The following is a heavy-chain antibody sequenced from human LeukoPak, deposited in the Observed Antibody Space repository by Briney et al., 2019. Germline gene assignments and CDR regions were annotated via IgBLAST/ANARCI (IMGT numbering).Heavy chain of an antibody. V-gene: IGHV4-39*01. CDR3: ASRITIFGVVAYFDY. CDR1: GGSISRSSYY. J-gene: IGHJ4*02. Sequence: SETLSLTCSVSGGSISRSSYYWGCIRQPPGKGLEWIGSIYYSGSTYYNPSLKSRVTISVDTSKNQFSLKLSSVTAADTAVYYCASRITIFGVVAYFDYWGQGTLVTVSS. CDR2: IYYSGST. D-gene: IGHD3-3*01.